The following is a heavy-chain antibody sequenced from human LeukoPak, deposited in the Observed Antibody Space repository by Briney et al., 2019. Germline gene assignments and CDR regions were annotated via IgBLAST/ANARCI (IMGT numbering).Heavy chain of an antibody. V-gene: IGHV3-23*01. CDR3: AKDKSRYDSSGYTKDYYYYYYMDV. Sequence: GGSLRLSCAASGFTFSSYAMSWVRQAPGKGLEWVSAISGSGGSTYYADSVKGRFTISRDNSKNTLYLQMNSLRAEDTAVYYCAKDKSRYDSSGYTKDYYYYYYMDVWGKGTTVTVS. CDR1: GFTFSSYA. CDR2: ISGSGGST. D-gene: IGHD3-22*01. J-gene: IGHJ6*03.